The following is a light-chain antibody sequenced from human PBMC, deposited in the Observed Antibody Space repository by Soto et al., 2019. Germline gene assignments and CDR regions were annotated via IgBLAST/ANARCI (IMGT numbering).Light chain of an antibody. CDR1: SSNIGSNY. J-gene: IGLJ3*02. CDR3: AAWHDSLSVWV. CDR2: RNN. Sequence: QSVLTQPPSASGTPGQRVTISCSGSSSNIGSNYVYWYQQLPGTAPKLLIYRNNQRPSGVPDRFSGSKSGTSASLAISGLRSEDEADYYCAAWHDSLSVWVFGGGTKVTVL. V-gene: IGLV1-47*01.